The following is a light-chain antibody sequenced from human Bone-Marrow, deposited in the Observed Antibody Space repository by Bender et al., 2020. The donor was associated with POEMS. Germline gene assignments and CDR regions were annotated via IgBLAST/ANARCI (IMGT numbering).Light chain of an antibody. V-gene: IGLV1-47*01. CDR2: RNN. CDR1: NANIGTEY. Sequence: QSVLTQPPSASGTPGQTVTISCSGTNANIGTEYVYWYQQVPGTAPKLVIYRNNQRPSGVPDRFSASKSGTSASLAISGLRSEDEAVYYCAVWDDSLNGWVFGGGTKLTVL. CDR3: AVWDDSLNGWV. J-gene: IGLJ3*02.